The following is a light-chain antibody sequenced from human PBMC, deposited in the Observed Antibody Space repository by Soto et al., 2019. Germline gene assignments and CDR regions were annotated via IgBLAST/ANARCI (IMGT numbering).Light chain of an antibody. CDR3: QKYGTTPWT. V-gene: IGKV3-20*01. Sequence: EIVLTQSPGTLSLSPGERATLSCRASQSVSNNYLARSHQKTGRAPRRVISGAFSRATGLPDRFSGSGSGTDFTLTISRLEPEDFAVYYCQKYGTTPWTFGQGTNVEFK. CDR1: QSVSNNY. CDR2: GAF. J-gene: IGKJ1*01.